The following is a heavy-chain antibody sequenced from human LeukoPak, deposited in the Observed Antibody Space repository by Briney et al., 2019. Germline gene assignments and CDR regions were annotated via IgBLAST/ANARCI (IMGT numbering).Heavy chain of an antibody. V-gene: IGHV1-2*04. Sequence: ASVKVSCKAYGYTFTGYYMHWVRQAPGQGLEWMGWINPNSGGTNYAQKFQGWVTMTRDTSISTAYMELRRLRSDDTAVYYCARDYCSSTSCYYGMDVWGKGTTVTVSS. J-gene: IGHJ6*04. D-gene: IGHD2-2*01. CDR2: INPNSGGT. CDR3: ARDYCSSTSCYYGMDV. CDR1: GYTFTGYY.